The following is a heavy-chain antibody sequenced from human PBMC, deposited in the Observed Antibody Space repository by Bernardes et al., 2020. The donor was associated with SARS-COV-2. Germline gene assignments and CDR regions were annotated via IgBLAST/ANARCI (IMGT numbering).Heavy chain of an antibody. J-gene: IGHJ2*01. CDR2: IYYSGST. CDR3: ARDLSHLVRRSFDL. CDR1: GGSIGSYY. V-gene: IGHV4-59*01. Sequence: SETLSLTCTVSGGSIGSYYWAWIRQPPGKGLEWIGYIYYSGSTNYNPSLKSRVTISVDRSQNQFSLNLSSVTPADTAVYYCARDLSHLVRRSFDLWGRGTLVTVSS. D-gene: IGHD3-10*01.